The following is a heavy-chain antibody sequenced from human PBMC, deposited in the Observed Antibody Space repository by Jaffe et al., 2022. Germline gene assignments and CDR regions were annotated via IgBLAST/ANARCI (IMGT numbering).Heavy chain of an antibody. CDR2: IYWDDDK. CDR1: GFSLSTSGVG. CDR3: AHSYYDSIREASAFDI. V-gene: IGHV2-5*02. J-gene: IGHJ3*02. Sequence: QITLKESGPTLVKPTQTLTLTCTFSGFSLSTSGVGVGWIRQPPGKALEWLALIYWDDDKRYSPSLKSRLTITKDTSKNQVVLTMTNMDPVDTATYYCAHSYYDSIREASAFDIWGQGTMVTVSS. D-gene: IGHD3-22*01.